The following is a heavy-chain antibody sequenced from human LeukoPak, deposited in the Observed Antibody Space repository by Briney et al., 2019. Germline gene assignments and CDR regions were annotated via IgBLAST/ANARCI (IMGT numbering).Heavy chain of an antibody. CDR3: ASVYYDSSGYYYYYYMDV. V-gene: IGHV3-23*01. J-gene: IGHJ6*03. CDR1: GFTFSSYA. Sequence: GGSLRLSCAASGFTFSSYAMSWVRQAPGKGLEWVSAISGSGGSIYYADSVKGRFTISRDNAKNSLYLQMNSLRAEDTAVYFCASVYYDSSGYYYYYYMDVWGKGTTVTVSS. CDR2: ISGSGGSI. D-gene: IGHD3-22*01.